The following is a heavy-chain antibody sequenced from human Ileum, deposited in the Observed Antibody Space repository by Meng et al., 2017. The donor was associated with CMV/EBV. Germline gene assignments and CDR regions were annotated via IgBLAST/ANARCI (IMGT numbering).Heavy chain of an antibody. Sequence: GGLLRPSCAAPGFTFSSYWMSWVRQAPGKGLEWVANIKQDGSEKYYVDSVKGRFTISRDNAKNSLYLQMNSLRAEDTAVYYCARLHSSTTADYFDYWGQGTLVTVSS. V-gene: IGHV3-7*01. J-gene: IGHJ4*02. D-gene: IGHD2-2*01. CDR3: ARLHSSTTADYFDY. CDR1: GFTFSSYW. CDR2: IKQDGSEK.